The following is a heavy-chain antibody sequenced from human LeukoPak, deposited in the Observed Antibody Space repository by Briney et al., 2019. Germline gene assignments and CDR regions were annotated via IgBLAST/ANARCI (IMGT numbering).Heavy chain of an antibody. J-gene: IGHJ4*02. Sequence: SETLSLTCTVSGGSISSHYWSWIRQPPGKGLEWIGYIYTSGSTNYNPSLKSRVTISVDTSKNQFSLKLSSVTAADTAVYYCARVDNGFVDYWGQGTLVTVSS. D-gene: IGHD5-12*01. CDR1: GGSISSHY. CDR2: IYTSGST. V-gene: IGHV4-4*09. CDR3: ARVDNGFVDY.